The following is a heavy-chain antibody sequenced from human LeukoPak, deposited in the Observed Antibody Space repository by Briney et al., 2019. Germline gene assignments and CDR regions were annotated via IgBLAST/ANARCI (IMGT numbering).Heavy chain of an antibody. D-gene: IGHD3-10*01. CDR3: ANLIGSEDI. J-gene: IGHJ3*02. V-gene: IGHV3-30*18. Sequence: TGGSLSLSCSGSGFTFSSYGMHWVRQAPGKGLEWVAVISYDGSNKYYADSVKGRFTISRDNSKNTLYLQMNSLRAEDTAVYYCANLIGSEDIWGQGAMVTVSS. CDR1: GFTFSSYG. CDR2: ISYDGSNK.